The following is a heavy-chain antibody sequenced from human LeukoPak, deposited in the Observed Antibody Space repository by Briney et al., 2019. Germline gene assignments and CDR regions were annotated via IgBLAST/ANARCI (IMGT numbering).Heavy chain of an antibody. D-gene: IGHD6-13*01. CDR1: GASTSSSY. V-gene: IGHV4-59*08. CDR2: GYYSGST. Sequence: SETLSLTCTVSGASTSSSYWSWIRQSPGKGLEWIGYGYYSGSTYYNPSLRSRVTISVDMSKNQFSLRLNSVTAADTAVYYCARPIYTSSWYAFDIWDQGTTVTVSS. J-gene: IGHJ3*02. CDR3: ARPIYTSSWYAFDI.